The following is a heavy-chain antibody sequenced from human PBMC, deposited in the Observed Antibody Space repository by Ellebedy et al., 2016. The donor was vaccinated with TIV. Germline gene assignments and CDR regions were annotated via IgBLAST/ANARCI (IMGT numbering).Heavy chain of an antibody. CDR2: IPGPSTPI. J-gene: IGHJ2*01. V-gene: IGHV3-48*02. CDR3: ARSVEWYFEL. CDR1: GFRFSDYS. Sequence: GESLKISCAASGFRFSDYSMNWVRPAPGKGLEWISYIPGPSTPIYYAHSVEGRFTISRDNAKNSVYLQMNSLRDEDTAVYYCARSVEWYFELWGRGTMVTVSS.